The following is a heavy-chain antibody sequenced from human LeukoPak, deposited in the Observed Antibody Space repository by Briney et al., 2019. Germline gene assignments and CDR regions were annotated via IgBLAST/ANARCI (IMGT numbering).Heavy chain of an antibody. CDR2: FHPDDGET. V-gene: IGHV1-24*01. J-gene: IGHJ4*02. CDR3: ATSPLWSGDQHDY. D-gene: IGHD3-3*01. CDR1: GYTLTQLS. Sequence: ASVKVSCKVSGYTLTQLSVHWVRQATGKGLEWMGGFHPDDGETVYAQRFQGRVTMTEDTSTDTAYMELSSLRSDDTAVYYCATSPLWSGDQHDYWGQGTLVIVSS.